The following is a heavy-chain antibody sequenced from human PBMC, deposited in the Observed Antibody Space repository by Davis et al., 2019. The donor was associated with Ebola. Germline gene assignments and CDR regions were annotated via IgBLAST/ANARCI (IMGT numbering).Heavy chain of an antibody. CDR2: ISYDGSKK. CDR1: GFSFISYG. V-gene: IGHV3-30*03. Sequence: GESLKISCAASGFSFISYGMHWVRQAPGTGLEWVAVISYDGSKKSYADSVKGRFTISRDNSKNTLYLEMNGLKTEDTAMYYCARHVYGDFWYFDLWGRGTLVTVSS. D-gene: IGHD4-17*01. CDR3: ARHVYGDFWYFDL. J-gene: IGHJ2*01.